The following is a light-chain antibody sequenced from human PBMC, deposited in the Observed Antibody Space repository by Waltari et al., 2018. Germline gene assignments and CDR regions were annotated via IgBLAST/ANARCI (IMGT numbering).Light chain of an antibody. CDR2: RNN. V-gene: IGLV1-44*01. CDR3: AAWDDSLNGSYV. Sequence: QSVLTQPPSASGTPGQRVTISCSGSSSNIGSNTVNWSQQLPGTAPKLLIYRNNQRPSGVPDRFSGSKSGTSASLAISGLQSEDEADYYCAAWDDSLNGSYVFGTGTKVTVL. CDR1: SSNIGSNT. J-gene: IGLJ1*01.